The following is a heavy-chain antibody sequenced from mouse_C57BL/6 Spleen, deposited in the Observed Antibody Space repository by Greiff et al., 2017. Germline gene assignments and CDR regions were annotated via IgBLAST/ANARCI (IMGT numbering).Heavy chain of an antibody. CDR3: ARSGLYYEFAY. V-gene: IGHV1-69*01. Sequence: QVQLQQPGAELVMPGASVKLSCKASGYTFTSYWMHWVKQRPGQGLEWIGEIDPSDSYTNYNEKFKGKATLTADKSSSTAYMELRSLTSEDSAVYFCARSGLYYEFAYWGQGTLVTVSA. CDR1: GYTFTSYW. CDR2: IDPSDSYT. J-gene: IGHJ3*01. D-gene: IGHD2-4*01.